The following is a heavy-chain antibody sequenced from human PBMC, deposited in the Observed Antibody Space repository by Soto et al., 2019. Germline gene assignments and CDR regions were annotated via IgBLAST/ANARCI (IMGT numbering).Heavy chain of an antibody. Sequence: EVQLVESGGGLVKPGGSLRLSCAASGFTFSNAWMSWVRQAPGKGLEWVGRINSDGSSTSYADSVKGRFTISRDNAKNTLYLQMNSLRAEDTAVYYCAISGSLGYWGQGTLVTVSS. D-gene: IGHD1-26*01. J-gene: IGHJ4*02. V-gene: IGHV3-74*02. CDR1: GFTFSNAW. CDR3: AISGSLGY. CDR2: INSDGSST.